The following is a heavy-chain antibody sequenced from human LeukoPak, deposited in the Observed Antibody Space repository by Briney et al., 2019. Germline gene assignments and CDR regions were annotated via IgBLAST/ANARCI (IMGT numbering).Heavy chain of an antibody. J-gene: IGHJ4*02. CDR1: GGSISGSSSGTY. CDR2: IHSSGCT. D-gene: IGHD3-10*01. CDR3: ARGSQNYYNPFDN. Sequence: PSETLSLTCTVSGGSISGSSSGTYWRWVRQPAGKGLEWIGRIHSSGCTKYNPSLKSRVTMSVDTSKNQLFLRLTSVTAADTALYYCARGSQNYYNPFDNWGQGTLVTVSS. V-gene: IGHV4-4*07.